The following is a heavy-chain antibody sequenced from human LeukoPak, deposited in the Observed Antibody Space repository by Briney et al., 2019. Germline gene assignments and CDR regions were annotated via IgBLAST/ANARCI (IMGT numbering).Heavy chain of an antibody. CDR2: ISYDGSNK. Sequence: GGSLRLSCAASGFTFSSYAMHWVRQAPGKGLEWVAVISYDGSNKYYADSVKGRFTISRDNSKNTLYLQMNSLRAEDTAVYYCPSGQQLAPYYYYGMDVWGQGTTVTVSS. CDR1: GFTFSSYA. V-gene: IGHV3-30-3*01. J-gene: IGHJ6*02. CDR3: PSGQQLAPYYYYGMDV. D-gene: IGHD6-13*01.